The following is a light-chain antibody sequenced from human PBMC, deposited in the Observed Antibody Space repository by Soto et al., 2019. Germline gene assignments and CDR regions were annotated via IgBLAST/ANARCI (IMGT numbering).Light chain of an antibody. CDR1: SSDVGGYKY. V-gene: IGLV2-14*01. CDR2: TVN. J-gene: IGLJ1*01. Sequence: QSVLTQPASVSGSPGQSITISCTGTSSDVGGYKYVSWYQQHPGKAPKLLIYTVNNRPSGVSNRFSGSKSGNTASLTISGLQAEDEANYYCNSYTSSSPYVFETGTKATAL. CDR3: NSYTSSSPYV.